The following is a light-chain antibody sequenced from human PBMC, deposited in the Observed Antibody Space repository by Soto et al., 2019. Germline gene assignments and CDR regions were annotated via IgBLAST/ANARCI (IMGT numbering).Light chain of an antibody. V-gene: IGLV2-14*01. Sequence: QSALTQPASVSGSPGQSITISCTGTSSDVGGHNFVSWFQHHPGKAPKLMIYEVTNRPSGVSDRFSGSKSGNTASLTISGLQAEDEADYYCNSYTSTFTWVFGGGTKRPS. CDR3: NSYTSTFTWV. CDR2: EVT. J-gene: IGLJ2*01. CDR1: SSDVGGHNF.